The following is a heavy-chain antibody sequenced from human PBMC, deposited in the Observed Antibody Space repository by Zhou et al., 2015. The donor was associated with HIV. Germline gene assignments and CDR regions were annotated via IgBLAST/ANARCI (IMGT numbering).Heavy chain of an antibody. V-gene: IGHV1-3*05. Sequence: QVQLVQSGAEEKMPGASVKLSCKASGFTFTTYGIHWLRQAPGQRLEWMGRIHGGNGDPRYSQNFQGRVTVTRDTSASAAYIELSSLRSEDTAVYYCARDGENGDFDFWGQGTLVTVSS. CDR1: GFTFTTYG. CDR2: IHGGNGDP. CDR3: ARDGENGDFDF. J-gene: IGHJ4*02. D-gene: IGHD4-17*01.